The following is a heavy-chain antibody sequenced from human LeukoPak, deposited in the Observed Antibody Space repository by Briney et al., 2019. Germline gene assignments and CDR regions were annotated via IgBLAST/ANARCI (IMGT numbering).Heavy chain of an antibody. CDR1: CYTFTSYG. CDR2: ISAYNGNT. CDR3: ARVLGYDSSGYIAY. Sequence: ASVKVSCKASCYTFTSYGISWLRQAPGQGLEWMGWISAYNGNTNYAQKLQGRVTMTTDTSTSTAYMELRSLRSDDTAVYYCARVLGYDSSGYIAYWGQGTLVTVSS. J-gene: IGHJ4*02. V-gene: IGHV1-18*01. D-gene: IGHD3-22*01.